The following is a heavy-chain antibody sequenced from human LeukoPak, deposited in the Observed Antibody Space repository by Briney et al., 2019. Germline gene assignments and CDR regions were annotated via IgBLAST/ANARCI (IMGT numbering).Heavy chain of an antibody. CDR1: GFAFSSYW. CDR2: INTDGSRT. J-gene: IGHJ4*02. CDR3: ARGGLDPVDY. Sequence: GGSLRLSCEVSGFAFSSYWMHWVRHAPGKGPVWVSRINTDGSRTVYADSVRGRFTISRDNAKNTVYLQMNSLRGEDTAVYYCARGGLDPVDYWGQGTLVTVSP. V-gene: IGHV3-74*01. D-gene: IGHD6-19*01.